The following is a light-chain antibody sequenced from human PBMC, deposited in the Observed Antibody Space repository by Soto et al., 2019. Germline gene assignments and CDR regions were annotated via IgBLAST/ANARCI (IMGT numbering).Light chain of an antibody. CDR2: EVT. J-gene: IGLJ1*01. CDR3: SSYTNINTRACV. V-gene: IGLV2-14*01. Sequence: QSALTQPASVSGSPGQSITISCTGTSSDVGGYNYVSWYLKYPGKAPKLIIYEVTDRPSGVSNRFSGSKSGNTASLTISGLQAEDEAEYYCSSYTNINTRACVFGTGTKLTVL. CDR1: SSDVGGYNY.